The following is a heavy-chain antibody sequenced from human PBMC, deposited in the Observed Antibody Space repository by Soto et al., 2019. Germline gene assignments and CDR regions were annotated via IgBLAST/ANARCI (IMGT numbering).Heavy chain of an antibody. Sequence: SETLSLTCTVSGGSISSGGYYWSWIRQHPGKGLEWIGYIYYSASTYYNPSLKSRVTISVDTSKNQFSLKLSSVTAADTAVYYCARLNYDSSGYYYIQGYYFAYWGQGTLVTVSS. J-gene: IGHJ4*02. D-gene: IGHD3-22*01. CDR1: GGSISSGGYY. V-gene: IGHV4-31*03. CDR2: IYYSAST. CDR3: ARLNYDSSGYYYIQGYYFAY.